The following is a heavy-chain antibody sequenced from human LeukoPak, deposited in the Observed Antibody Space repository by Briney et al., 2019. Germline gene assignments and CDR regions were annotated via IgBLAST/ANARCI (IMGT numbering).Heavy chain of an antibody. D-gene: IGHD3-9*01. CDR1: GGSISSSSYY. CDR3: ARETRMLLTGYDAFDI. CDR2: IYTSGST. V-gene: IGHV4-61*09. Sequence: PSETLSLTCTVSGGSISSSSYYWSWIRQPAGKGLEWIGHIYTSGSTNYNPSLKSRVTMSVDTSKNQFSLKLSSVTAADTAVYYCARETRMLLTGYDAFDIWGQGTMVTVSS. J-gene: IGHJ3*02.